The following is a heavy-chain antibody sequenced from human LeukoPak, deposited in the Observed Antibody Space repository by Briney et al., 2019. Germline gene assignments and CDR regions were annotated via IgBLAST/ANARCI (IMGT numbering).Heavy chain of an antibody. CDR1: GFTVSSNY. D-gene: IGHD3-22*01. CDR2: IYSGGST. J-gene: IGHJ5*02. Sequence: GGSLRLSCAASGFTVSSNYMSWVRQAPGKGLEWVSVIYSGGSTYYADSVKGRFTISRDNSKNTLYLQMNSLRAEDTAVYYCAREWGYDSSGYYLHSMAWWLDPWGQGTLVTVSS. CDR3: AREWGYDSSGYYLHSMAWWLDP. V-gene: IGHV3-66*01.